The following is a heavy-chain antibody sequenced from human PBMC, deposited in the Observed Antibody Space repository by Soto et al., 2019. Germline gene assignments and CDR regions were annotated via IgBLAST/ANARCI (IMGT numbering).Heavy chain of an antibody. Sequence: GGSLRLSCAASGFSFSSYAMSWVHQAPGKGLEWVSAISGSGGSTYYADSVKGRFTISRDNSKNTLYLQMNSLRAEDTAVYYCAKDKDYYGSGSYRVPYLGGYYYYGMDVWGQGTTVTVSS. J-gene: IGHJ6*02. CDR3: AKDKDYYGSGSYRVPYLGGYYYYGMDV. CDR1: GFSFSSYA. V-gene: IGHV3-23*01. D-gene: IGHD3-10*01. CDR2: ISGSGGST.